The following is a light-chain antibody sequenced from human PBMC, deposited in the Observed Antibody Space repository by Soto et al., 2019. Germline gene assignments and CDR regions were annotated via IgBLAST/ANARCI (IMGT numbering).Light chain of an antibody. CDR2: LGS. CDR3: MQALETPFT. Sequence: DIVMTQSPLSLPVTPGEPASISCTSSQSLLYSNGYNYLDWYLQKPGQSPQLLIYLGSNRASGVPDRFSGSGSGTDFTLKISRVEAEDVGIYYCMQALETPFTFGGGTKVDIK. J-gene: IGKJ4*01. V-gene: IGKV2-28*01. CDR1: QSLLYSNGYNY.